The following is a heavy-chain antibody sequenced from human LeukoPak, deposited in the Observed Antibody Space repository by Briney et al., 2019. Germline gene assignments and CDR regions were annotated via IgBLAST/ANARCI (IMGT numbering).Heavy chain of an antibody. CDR1: GGSISSYY. CDR2: IYTSGST. D-gene: IGHD3-10*01. CDR3: ARDLAYGSGMGYFDY. Sequence: PSETLSLTCTVSGGSISSYYWSWIRQPAGKGLEWIGRIYTSGSTNYNPSLKSRVTMSVDTSKNQFSLKLSFVTAADTAVYYCARDLAYGSGMGYFDYWGQGTLVTVSS. V-gene: IGHV4-4*07. J-gene: IGHJ4*02.